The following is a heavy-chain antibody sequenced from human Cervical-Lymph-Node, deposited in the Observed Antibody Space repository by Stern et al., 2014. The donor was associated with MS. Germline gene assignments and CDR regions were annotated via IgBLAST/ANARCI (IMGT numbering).Heavy chain of an antibody. CDR3: ANRDMGYTYGRHDY. CDR1: GGTFNNHV. CDR2: IIPMFGAA. J-gene: IGHJ4*02. D-gene: IGHD5-12*01. Sequence: QVQLVQPGAEVKKPGSSGKVSCKASGGTFNNHVISWVRQARGQGLEWMGGIIPMFGAANYARKFQGRVTITADKSTSTVHMVLTRLTYEDTAIYYCANRDMGYTYGRHDYWGQGTLVTVS. V-gene: IGHV1-69*14.